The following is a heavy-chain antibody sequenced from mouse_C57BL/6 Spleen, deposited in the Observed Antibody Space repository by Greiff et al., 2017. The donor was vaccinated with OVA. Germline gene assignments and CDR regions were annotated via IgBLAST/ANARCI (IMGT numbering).Heavy chain of an antibody. CDR2: IHPNSGST. Sequence: QVQLQQPGAELVKPGASVKLSCKASGYTFTSYWMHWVKQRPGQGLEWIGMIHPNSGSTNYNEKFKSKATLTADKSSSTAYMQLSSLTSEDSAVYYSAKRSYYGSNQAMGYWGQGTSVTVSS. V-gene: IGHV1-64*01. D-gene: IGHD1-1*01. J-gene: IGHJ4*01. CDR3: AKRSYYGSNQAMGY. CDR1: GYTFTSYW.